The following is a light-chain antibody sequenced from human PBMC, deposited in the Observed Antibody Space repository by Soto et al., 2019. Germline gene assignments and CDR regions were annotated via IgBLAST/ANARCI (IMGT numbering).Light chain of an antibody. CDR3: QTWGTGIVV. CDR1: SGHSTYA. Sequence: VLTQSPSASASLGASVKLTCTLSSGHSTYAIAWHQQQPEKGPRYLMKLSSDGSHSKGDGIPDRFSGSSSGAERYLTISSLQFEDEADYYCQTWGTGIVVFGGGTKLTVL. V-gene: IGLV4-69*01. J-gene: IGLJ2*01. CDR2: LSSDGSH.